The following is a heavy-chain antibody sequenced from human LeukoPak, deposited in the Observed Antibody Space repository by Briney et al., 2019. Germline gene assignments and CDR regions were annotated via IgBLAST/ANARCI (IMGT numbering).Heavy chain of an antibody. V-gene: IGHV3-20*04. Sequence: LSGGSLRLSCAASGFTFDDYGMSWVRHAPGKGLGWVSGINWNGGSTGYADSVKGRFTISRDNAKNSLYLQMNSLRAEDTALYYCARGWSSSWYFYWGQGTLVTVSS. J-gene: IGHJ4*02. CDR2: INWNGGST. D-gene: IGHD6-13*01. CDR3: ARGWSSSWYFY. CDR1: GFTFDDYG.